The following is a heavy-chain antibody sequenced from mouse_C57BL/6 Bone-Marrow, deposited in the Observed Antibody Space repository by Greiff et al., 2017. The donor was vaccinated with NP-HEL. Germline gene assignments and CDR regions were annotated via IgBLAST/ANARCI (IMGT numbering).Heavy chain of an antibody. CDR2: LSNLAYSI. CDR1: GFTFSDYG. V-gene: IGHV5-15*01. CDR3: ARLGLRRWYFDV. D-gene: IGHD4-1*01. Sequence: EVQLQESGGGLVQPGGSLKLSCAASGFTFSDYGLAWVRQAPRTGPEWVAFLSNLAYSIYYADTVTGRFTISRVNAKNTRYLEMSSLRSEDTAMYYCARLGLRRWYFDVWGTGTTVTVSS. J-gene: IGHJ1*03.